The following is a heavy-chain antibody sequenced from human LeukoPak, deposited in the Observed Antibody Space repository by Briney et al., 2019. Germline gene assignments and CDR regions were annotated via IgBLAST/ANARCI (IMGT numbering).Heavy chain of an antibody. CDR2: ISNNGGYT. CDR3: AKQLGYCSDGSCYFPY. J-gene: IGHJ4*02. D-gene: IGHD2-15*01. Sequence: GGSLRLSCAASGFTFSSSAMSWVRQAPGKGLEWVSAISNNGGYTYYADSVQGRFTISRDNSESTLCLQMNSLKAEDTAVYYCAKQLGYCSDGSCYFPYWGQGTLVTVSS. V-gene: IGHV3-23*01. CDR1: GFTFSSSA.